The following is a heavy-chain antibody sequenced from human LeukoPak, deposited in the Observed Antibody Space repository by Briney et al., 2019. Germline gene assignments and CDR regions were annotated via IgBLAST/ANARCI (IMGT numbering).Heavy chain of an antibody. Sequence: GSLRLSCTASGFSFSRYSMNWIRQAPGKGLEWVSHISSSSGTIFYADSVKGRFTISRDNAKNSLYLQMNSLRAEDTAVYYCARSLRYFDWFDAFDIWGQGTMVTVSS. V-gene: IGHV3-48*04. CDR1: GFSFSRYS. CDR3: ARSLRYFDWFDAFDI. J-gene: IGHJ3*02. CDR2: ISSSSGTI. D-gene: IGHD3-9*01.